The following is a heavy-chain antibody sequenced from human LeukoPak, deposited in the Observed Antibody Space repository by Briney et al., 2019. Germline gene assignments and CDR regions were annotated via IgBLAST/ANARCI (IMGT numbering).Heavy chain of an antibody. Sequence: GGSLSLSHAASGYTFHDYSMLGVRHCPARGREGVYLISVAGCTTNYADSVKGRLTIGRDNSKNSLYLQMNSLRNEDTALYYCAKDAVRYSSGWDFDYWGQGTLVTVSS. D-gene: IGHD6-19*01. CDR2: ISVAGCTT. V-gene: IGHV3-43*02. CDR1: GYTFHDYS. CDR3: AKDAVRYSSGWDFDY. J-gene: IGHJ4*02.